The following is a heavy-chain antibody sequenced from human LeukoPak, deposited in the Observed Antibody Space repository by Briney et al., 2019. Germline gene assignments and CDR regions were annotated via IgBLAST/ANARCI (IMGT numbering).Heavy chain of an antibody. J-gene: IGHJ4*02. D-gene: IGHD5-24*01. CDR2: IYYSGST. CDR3: ARDVRSSFFDY. Sequence: PSQTLSLTCTVSGGSINSGSYYWSWIRQPPGKGLEWIGYIYYSGSTHYNPSLKNRVTISVDRSKNQFSLKLTSVTAADTAVYYCARDVRSSFFDYWGQGTLVTVSS. CDR1: GGSINSGSYY. V-gene: IGHV4-30-2*01.